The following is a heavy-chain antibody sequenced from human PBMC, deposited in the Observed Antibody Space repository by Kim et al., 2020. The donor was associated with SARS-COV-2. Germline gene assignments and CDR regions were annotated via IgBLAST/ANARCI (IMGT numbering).Heavy chain of an antibody. Sequence: SETLSLTCTVSGGSISSGGYYWSWIRQHPGKGLEWIGYIYYSGSTYYNPSLKSRVTISVDTSKNQFSLKLSSVTAADTAVYYCARALSSEWFGESLPSLDYWGQGTLVTVSS. CDR2: IYYSGST. V-gene: IGHV4-31*03. CDR3: ARALSSEWFGESLPSLDY. J-gene: IGHJ4*02. D-gene: IGHD3-10*01. CDR1: GGSISSGGYY.